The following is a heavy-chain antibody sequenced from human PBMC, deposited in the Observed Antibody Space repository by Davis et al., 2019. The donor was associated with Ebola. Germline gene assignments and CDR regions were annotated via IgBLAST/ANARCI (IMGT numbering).Heavy chain of an antibody. V-gene: IGHV3-23*01. CDR2: ISGSGGST. Sequence: GESLKISCAASGFTFSSYSMNWVRQAPGKGLEWVSAISGSGGSTYYADSVKGRFTISRDNSKNTLYLQMNSLRAEDTAVYYCAKDSAYCSGGSCYPLDAFDIWGQGTMVTVSS. CDR1: GFTFSSYS. CDR3: AKDSAYCSGGSCYPLDAFDI. J-gene: IGHJ3*02. D-gene: IGHD2-15*01.